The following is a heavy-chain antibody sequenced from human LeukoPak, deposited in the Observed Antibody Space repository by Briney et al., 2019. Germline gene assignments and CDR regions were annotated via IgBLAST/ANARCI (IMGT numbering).Heavy chain of an antibody. V-gene: IGHV4-59*11. J-gene: IGHJ4*02. Sequence: SETLSLTCTVSDDSISSRYWSWIRQPPGKGLEWIGFIYYSGSTNCNPSLKSRVTMSVDTSKNQFSLRLRSVTAADTAMYYCARATYISSRASQLGYWGQGTLVTVSS. CDR1: DDSISSRY. CDR3: ARATYISSRASQLGY. D-gene: IGHD6-13*01. CDR2: IYYSGST.